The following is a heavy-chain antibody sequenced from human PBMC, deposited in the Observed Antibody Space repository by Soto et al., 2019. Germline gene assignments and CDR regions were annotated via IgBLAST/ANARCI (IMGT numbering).Heavy chain of an antibody. CDR1: GGSFSGYY. Sequence: PSETLSLTCAVYGGSFSGYYCSWIRQPPGKGLEWIGEINHSGSTNYNPSLKSRVTISVDTSKNQFSLKLSSVTAADTAVYYCRMGDYYYMDVWGKGTTVTVS. J-gene: IGHJ6*03. CDR2: INHSGST. V-gene: IGHV4-34*01. D-gene: IGHD3-16*01. CDR3: RMGDYYYMDV.